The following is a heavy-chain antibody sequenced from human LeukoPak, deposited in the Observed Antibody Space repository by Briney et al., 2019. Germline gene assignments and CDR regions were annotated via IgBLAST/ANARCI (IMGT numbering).Heavy chain of an antibody. CDR1: GFTVSSDY. J-gene: IGHJ4*02. V-gene: IGHV3-66*02. D-gene: IGHD2-21*02. CDR3: ASSVTHPGSYCGGDCYSFDY. Sequence: GGSLRLSCAASGFTVSSDYMSWVRQAPGKGLEWVSVIYSGGSTYYADSVKSRFTISRDNSKITLYLQMNSLRAEDTAVYYCASSVTHPGSYCGGDCYSFDYWGQGTLVTVSS. CDR2: IYSGGST.